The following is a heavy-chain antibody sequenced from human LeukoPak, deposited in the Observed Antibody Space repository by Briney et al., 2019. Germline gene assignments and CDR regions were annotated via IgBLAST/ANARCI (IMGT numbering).Heavy chain of an antibody. J-gene: IGHJ6*03. D-gene: IGHD6-13*01. CDR3: ARGQQQLKTTYYYYMDV. CDR2: IYTSGST. Sequence: SETLSLTCTVPGGSISSYYWSWIRQPAGKGLEWIGRIYTSGSTNYNPSLKGRVTMSVDTSKNQFSLKLSSVTAADTAVYYCARGQQQLKTTYYYYMDVWGKGTTVTISS. V-gene: IGHV4-4*07. CDR1: GGSISSYY.